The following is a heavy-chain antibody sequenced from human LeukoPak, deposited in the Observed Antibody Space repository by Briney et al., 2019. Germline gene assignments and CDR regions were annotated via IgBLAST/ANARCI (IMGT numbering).Heavy chain of an antibody. CDR2: FSGSGGST. D-gene: IGHD3-3*01. V-gene: IGHV3-23*01. CDR1: GFTFSNYA. CDR3: TTDSGRYYDFWSGDYYYFDK. Sequence: GGSLRLSCAASGFTFSNYAMSWVRQAPGKGVEWVSVFSGSGGSTNYADSVKGRFTISRDNSKNTLYLQMNSLRAEDTAVYYCTTDSGRYYDFWSGDYYYFDKWGQGTLVTVSS. J-gene: IGHJ4*02.